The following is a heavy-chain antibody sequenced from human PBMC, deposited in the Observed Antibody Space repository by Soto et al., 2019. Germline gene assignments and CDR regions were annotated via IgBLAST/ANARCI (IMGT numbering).Heavy chain of an antibody. CDR3: TEIVDTAMVTFYXYXXXV. CDR2: IRSKAYGGTT. J-gene: IGHJ6*02. CDR1: GFTFGDYA. V-gene: IGHV3-49*03. Sequence: PGGSLRLSCTASGFTFGDYAMSWFRQAPGKGLEWVGFIRSKAYGGTTEYAASVKGRFTISRDDSKSIAYLQMNSLKTEDTAVYYCTEIVDTAMVTFYXYXXXVXGQGTXVTX. D-gene: IGHD5-18*01.